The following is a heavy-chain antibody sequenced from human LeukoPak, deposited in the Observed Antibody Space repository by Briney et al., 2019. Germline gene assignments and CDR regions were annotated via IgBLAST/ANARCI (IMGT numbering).Heavy chain of an antibody. V-gene: IGHV1-46*01. CDR3: ARALRGGDYYGSGSPPGY. CDR2: INPSGGTT. D-gene: IGHD3-10*01. J-gene: IGHJ4*02. Sequence: ASVKVSCKASGYTFTSYYMHWVRQAPGQGLEWMGLINPSGGTTRYAQKLQGRVTMTTDTSTSTAYMELRSLRSDDTAVYYCARALRGGDYYGSGSPPGYWGQGTLVTVSS. CDR1: GYTFTSYY.